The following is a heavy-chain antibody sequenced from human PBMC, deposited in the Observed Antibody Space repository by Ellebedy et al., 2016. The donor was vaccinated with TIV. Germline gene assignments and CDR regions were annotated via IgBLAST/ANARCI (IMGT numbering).Heavy chain of an antibody. CDR1: GYSISSGYY. CDR2: IYHSGST. V-gene: IGHV4-38-2*02. D-gene: IGHD3-3*01. J-gene: IGHJ4*02. Sequence: SETLSLTXTVSGYSISSGYYWGWIRQPPGKGLEWIGSIYHSGSTYYNPSLKSRVTISVDTSKNQFSLKLSSVTAADTAVYYCARHDFWSGYGDYWGQGTLVTVSS. CDR3: ARHDFWSGYGDY.